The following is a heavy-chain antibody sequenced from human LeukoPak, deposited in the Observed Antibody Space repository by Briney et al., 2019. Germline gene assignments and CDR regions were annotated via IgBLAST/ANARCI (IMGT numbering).Heavy chain of an antibody. V-gene: IGHV3-23*01. J-gene: IGHJ6*04. CDR1: GFTFDDHG. Sequence: GGSLRLSCAASGFTFDDHGMSWVRQAPGKRLEWVSAISGSGGSTYYADSVKGRFTISRDNSKNTLYLQMNSLRAEDTAVYYCAKGDRIVVVVAAFFPDVWGKGTTVTVSS. CDR2: ISGSGGST. D-gene: IGHD2-15*01. CDR3: AKGDRIVVVVAAFFPDV.